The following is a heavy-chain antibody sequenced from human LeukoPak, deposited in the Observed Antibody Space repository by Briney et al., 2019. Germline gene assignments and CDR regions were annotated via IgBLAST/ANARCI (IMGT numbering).Heavy chain of an antibody. D-gene: IGHD1-26*01. Sequence: SETLSLTCTVSGDSIINDYWSWIRQHAGKGLEWIGRIYTSGNANYSPSLKSRVTMSLDTSKNQFSLKLSSVTAADTAFYYCARENSGTYIFDCWGQGTLVSVSS. CDR1: GDSIINDY. CDR3: ARENSGTYIFDC. V-gene: IGHV4-4*07. J-gene: IGHJ4*02. CDR2: IYTSGNA.